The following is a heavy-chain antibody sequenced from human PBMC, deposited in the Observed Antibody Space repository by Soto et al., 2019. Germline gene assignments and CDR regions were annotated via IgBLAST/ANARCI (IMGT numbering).Heavy chain of an antibody. J-gene: IGHJ4*02. D-gene: IGHD2-15*01. CDR3: ARGYQDNLGYCSGGSCYLRLNFDY. Sequence: QVQLVESGGGVVQPGRSLRLSCAASGFTFSSYGMHWVRQAPGKGLEWVAVIWYDGSNKYYADSVKGRFTISRDNSKNTLYLQMNSLRAEDTAVYYCARGYQDNLGYCSGGSCYLRLNFDYWGQGTLVTVSS. CDR1: GFTFSSYG. CDR2: IWYDGSNK. V-gene: IGHV3-33*01.